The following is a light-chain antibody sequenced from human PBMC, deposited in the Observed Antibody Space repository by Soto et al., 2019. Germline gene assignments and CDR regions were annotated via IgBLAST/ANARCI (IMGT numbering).Light chain of an antibody. CDR2: EVS. V-gene: IGLV2-14*01. CDR3: SSYTSSSTYV. CDR1: SSDVGGYNY. J-gene: IGLJ1*01. Sequence: LTQPASVSGSPGQSITISCTGTSSDVGGYNYVSWYQQHPGKAPKLIIYEVSNRPSGASNRFSGSKSGNTASLTISGLQAEDEADYYCSSYTSSSTYVFGTGTKVTVL.